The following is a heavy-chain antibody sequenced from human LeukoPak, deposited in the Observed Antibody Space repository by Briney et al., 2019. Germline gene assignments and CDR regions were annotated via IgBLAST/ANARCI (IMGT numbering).Heavy chain of an antibody. Sequence: PGGSLRLSCAASGFTFSSYSMNWVRQAPGKGLEWVSSISSSSSYIYYADSAKGRFTISRDNAKNSLYLQMNSLRAEGTAVYYCARESSANDAFDIWGQGTMVTVSS. CDR3: ARESSANDAFDI. CDR2: ISSSSSYI. V-gene: IGHV3-21*01. D-gene: IGHD6-6*01. J-gene: IGHJ3*02. CDR1: GFTFSSYS.